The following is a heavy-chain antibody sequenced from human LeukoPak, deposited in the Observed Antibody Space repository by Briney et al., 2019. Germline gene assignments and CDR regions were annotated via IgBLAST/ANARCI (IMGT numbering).Heavy chain of an antibody. CDR3: ARDRALWFGELLQEYYFDY. CDR2: IYSGGST. J-gene: IGHJ4*02. CDR1: GFTVSSNY. D-gene: IGHD3-10*01. Sequence: GGSLRLSCAASGFTVSSNYMSWVRQAPGKGLEWVSVIYSGGSTYYADSVKGRFTISRGNSKNTLYLQMNSLRAEDTAVYYCARDRALWFGELLQEYYFDYWGQGTLVTVSS. V-gene: IGHV3-66*01.